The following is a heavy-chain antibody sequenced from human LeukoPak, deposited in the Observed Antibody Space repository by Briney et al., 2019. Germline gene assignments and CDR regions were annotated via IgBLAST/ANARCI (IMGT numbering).Heavy chain of an antibody. Sequence: PSETLSLTCNVSNGSITSYYWGWVRQPPGKGLEFIGYIHYSGSTNYNPSLKSRVAISVEKSKNQFSLKLSSVTAADTALYFCVKSIASRGEIVFDIWGQGTMVTVSS. J-gene: IGHJ3*02. V-gene: IGHV4-59*01. CDR2: IHYSGST. CDR1: NGSITSYY. D-gene: IGHD6-6*01. CDR3: VKSIASRGEIVFDI.